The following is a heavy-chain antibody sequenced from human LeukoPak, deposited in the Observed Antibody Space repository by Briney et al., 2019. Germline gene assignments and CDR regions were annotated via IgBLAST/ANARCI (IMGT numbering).Heavy chain of an antibody. J-gene: IGHJ4*02. Sequence: PGGSLRLSCAASGFTFSSYAMSWVRQAPGKGLEWVSGISGSGGSTYYADSVKGRFTISRDNSKNTLYLQMNSLRAEDTAVYYCAKTTYYDFRSDYPEYYFDYWGQGTLVTVFS. V-gene: IGHV3-23*01. CDR2: ISGSGGST. CDR1: GFTFSSYA. CDR3: AKTTYYDFRSDYPEYYFDY. D-gene: IGHD3-3*01.